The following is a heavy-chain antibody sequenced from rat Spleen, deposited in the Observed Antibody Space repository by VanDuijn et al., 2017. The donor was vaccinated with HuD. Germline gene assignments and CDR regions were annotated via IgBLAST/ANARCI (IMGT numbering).Heavy chain of an antibody. CDR3: ARRGNSAYWYFDF. D-gene: IGHD4-5*01. CDR1: GFTFSDYY. CDR2: ISYDGSTT. J-gene: IGHJ1*01. Sequence: EVQLVESDGGLVQPGRSLKLSCAASGFTFSDYYMAWVRQAPTKGLEWVATISYDGSTTYYGDSVKGRFTLSRDNTRNTLYLQMDSLKSEDAATYYCARRGNSAYWYFDFWGPGTMVTVSS. V-gene: IGHV5-7*01.